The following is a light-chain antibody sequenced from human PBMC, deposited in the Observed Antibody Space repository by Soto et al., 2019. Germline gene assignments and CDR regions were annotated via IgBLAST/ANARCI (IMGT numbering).Light chain of an antibody. CDR3: QQRSNWIT. CDR2: GAS. CDR1: QTISNNN. V-gene: IGKV3D-20*02. J-gene: IGKJ5*01. Sequence: EIVFTQSPGTLSLSPGDRASLSCGASQTISNNNLAWYQQKPGQAPRLLIYGASRRATGIPDRFTGSASGTDFTLTSSRLQPEDFAIYYCQQRSNWITFGQGTRLEIK.